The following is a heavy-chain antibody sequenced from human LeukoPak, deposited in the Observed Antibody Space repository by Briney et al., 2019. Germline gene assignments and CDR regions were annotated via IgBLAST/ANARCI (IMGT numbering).Heavy chain of an antibody. CDR2: ISSSSSTI. CDR1: GFTFSSYS. CDR3: ARLGYCSSTSCYTSYYYYYMDV. Sequence: GGSLRLSCAASGFTFSSYSMNWVRQAPGKGLEWVSYISSSSSTIYYADSVKGRFTISRDNAKNSLYLQMNSLRAEDTAVYYCARLGYCSSTSCYTSYYYYYMDVWGKGTTVTVSS. D-gene: IGHD2-2*02. J-gene: IGHJ6*03. V-gene: IGHV3-48*01.